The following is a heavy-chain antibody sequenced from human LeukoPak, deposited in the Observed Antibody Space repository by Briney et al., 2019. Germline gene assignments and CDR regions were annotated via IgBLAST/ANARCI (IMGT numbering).Heavy chain of an antibody. J-gene: IGHJ5*02. CDR2: IYPGDSDT. CDR3: ARQGYCSGGSCYEGWFDP. D-gene: IGHD2-15*01. Sequence: GESLKISCKGSGYRFTSYWIGWVRQMPGKGLEWMGIIYPGDSDTRYSPSFQGQVTISADKSISTAYLQWSSLKASDTAMYCCARQGYCSGGSCYEGWFDPWGQGTLVTVSS. V-gene: IGHV5-51*01. CDR1: GYRFTSYW.